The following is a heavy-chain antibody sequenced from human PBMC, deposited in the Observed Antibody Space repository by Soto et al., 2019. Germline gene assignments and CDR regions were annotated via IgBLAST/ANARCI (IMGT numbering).Heavy chain of an antibody. J-gene: IGHJ5*02. CDR2: INAGNGNT. CDR1: GYTFTSYA. Sequence: ASVKVSCKASGYTFTSYAMHWVRQAPGQRLEWMGWINAGNGNTKYSQKFQGRVTITRDTSASTAYMELSSLRSEDTAVYYCARDREEQFVPSPSGWFDPWGQGTLVTVSS. CDR3: ARDREEQFVPSPSGWFDP. V-gene: IGHV1-3*01. D-gene: IGHD6-6*01.